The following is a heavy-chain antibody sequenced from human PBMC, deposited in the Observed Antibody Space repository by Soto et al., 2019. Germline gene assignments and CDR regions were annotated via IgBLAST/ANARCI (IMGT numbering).Heavy chain of an antibody. Sequence: GASVKVSCKASGYTFTSYAMHWVRQAPGQRLEWMGWINAGNGNTKYSQKFQGRVTITRDTSASTAYMELSSLRSEDTAVYYCARFGIAAAARSPYYFDYWGQGTLVTVSS. D-gene: IGHD6-13*01. CDR2: INAGNGNT. CDR1: GYTFTSYA. V-gene: IGHV1-3*01. CDR3: ARFGIAAAARSPYYFDY. J-gene: IGHJ4*02.